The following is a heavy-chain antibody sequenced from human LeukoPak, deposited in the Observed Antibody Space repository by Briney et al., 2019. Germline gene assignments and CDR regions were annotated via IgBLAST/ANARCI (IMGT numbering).Heavy chain of an antibody. CDR1: GFTFSSYS. J-gene: IGHJ5*02. Sequence: GGSLRLSCAASGFTFSSYSMNWVRQAPGKGLEWVSSISSSSSYIYYADSVKGRFTISRDNAKNSLYLQPNSLRAEDTTVYYCARDPFIAVAGTRYWFDPWGQGTLVTVPS. D-gene: IGHD6-19*01. CDR3: ARDPFIAVAGTRYWFDP. CDR2: ISSSSSYI. V-gene: IGHV3-21*01.